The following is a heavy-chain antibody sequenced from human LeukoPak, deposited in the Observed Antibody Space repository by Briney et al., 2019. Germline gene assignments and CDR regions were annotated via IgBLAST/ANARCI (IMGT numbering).Heavy chain of an antibody. D-gene: IGHD5-18*01. CDR1: GFRFSSYS. CDR3: AKASRFGYSYGPREYFYYMDV. V-gene: IGHV3-21*04. Sequence: GGSLRLSCAASGFRFSSYSMNWVRQAPGKGLEWVSSISTSSSYIFYADSVKGRFTISRDNSKNTLYLQMNTLRAEDTAVYYCAKASRFGYSYGPREYFYYMDVWGKGTTVTISS. CDR2: ISTSSSYI. J-gene: IGHJ6*03.